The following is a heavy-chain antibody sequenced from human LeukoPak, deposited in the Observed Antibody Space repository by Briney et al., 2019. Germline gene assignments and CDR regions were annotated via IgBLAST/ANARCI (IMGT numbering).Heavy chain of an antibody. CDR3: ARQWPTRHVITWDNWFDP. J-gene: IGHJ5*02. V-gene: IGHV1-18*01. D-gene: IGHD6-19*01. CDR1: GYTFTSYG. CDR2: ISAYNGNT. Sequence: ASVKVSCKASGYTFTSYGISWVRQAPGQGLEWMGWISAYNGNTNYAQKLQGRVTMTTDTSTSTAYTELRSLRSDDTAVYYCARQWPTRHVITWDNWFDPWGQGTLVTVSS.